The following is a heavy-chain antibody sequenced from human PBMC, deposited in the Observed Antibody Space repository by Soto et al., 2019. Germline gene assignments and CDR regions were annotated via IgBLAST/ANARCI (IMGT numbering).Heavy chain of an antibody. CDR3: AKSPEYYDFWSGYYDY. CDR1: GFMFSTYG. J-gene: IGHJ4*02. V-gene: IGHV3-23*01. Sequence: GGSLRLSCAASGFMFSTYGMSWVRQAPGKGLVWDSVFEGSGGGTHYADSVKGRCTISRDKSKNTLYLQMNSLRVEDTAVDYCAKSPEYYDFWSGYYDYWGQGSLVTVSS. D-gene: IGHD3-3*01. CDR2: FEGSGGGT.